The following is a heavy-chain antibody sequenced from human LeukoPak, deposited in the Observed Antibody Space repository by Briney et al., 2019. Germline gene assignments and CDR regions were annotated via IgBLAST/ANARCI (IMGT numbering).Heavy chain of an antibody. J-gene: IGHJ5*02. V-gene: IGHV4-59*01. CDR1: GGSFSGYF. Sequence: SETLSLTCAVYGGSFSGYFWSWFRQPPGKGLEWIGYIYYSGSTNYNPSLKSRVTISVDTSKNQFSLKLSSVTAVDTAVYYCARGLSSGWYADWFDPWGQGTLVTVSS. CDR2: IYYSGST. D-gene: IGHD6-19*01. CDR3: ARGLSSGWYADWFDP.